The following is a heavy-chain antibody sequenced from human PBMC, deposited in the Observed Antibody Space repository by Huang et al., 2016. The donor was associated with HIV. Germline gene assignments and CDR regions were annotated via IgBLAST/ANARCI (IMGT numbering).Heavy chain of an antibody. D-gene: IGHD1-26*01. CDR2: ISGRSNYI. CDR3: ARRGNWDDWYFDL. J-gene: IGHJ2*01. V-gene: IGHV3-21*01. CDR1: GFTFSYHS. Sequence: DVQLVESGGGLVEPGGSLRLSCAASGFTFSYHSFVWVRQAPGRGTEWVSSISGRSNYISYAGCLKGRSTISRDDANSLLFLQMNSLTAGDTAVYYCARRGNWDDWYFDLWGRGTLVSVSS.